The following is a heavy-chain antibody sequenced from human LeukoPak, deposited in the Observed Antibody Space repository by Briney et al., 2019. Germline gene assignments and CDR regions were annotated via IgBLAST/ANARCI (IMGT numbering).Heavy chain of an antibody. D-gene: IGHD3-9*01. J-gene: IGHJ6*04. Sequence: GASVKDSCKASGYTFTNYGITWVRQAPGQGLEWMGWISAYNANTNYAQKFQGRVTMTTDTSTSTVYMELRSLRSDDTAIYYCARTDYDILTGARMDVWGKGTTVTVSS. CDR1: GYTFTNYG. V-gene: IGHV1-18*04. CDR2: ISAYNANT. CDR3: ARTDYDILTGARMDV.